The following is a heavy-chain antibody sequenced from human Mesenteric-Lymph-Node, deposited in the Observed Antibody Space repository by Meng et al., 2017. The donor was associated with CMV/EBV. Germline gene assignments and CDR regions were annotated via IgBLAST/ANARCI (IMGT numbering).Heavy chain of an antibody. CDR2: ISTSGGST. Sequence: SGFTFSTHALNWVRQAPGKWLEWVAGISTSGGSTYYADSVKGRFTISRDNSKNTLYLQMNSLRAEDTAVYYCARQPFGDYLYYFDYWGQGSLVTVSS. CDR3: ARQPFGDYLYYFDY. J-gene: IGHJ4*02. D-gene: IGHD4-17*01. V-gene: IGHV3-23*01. CDR1: GFTFSTHA.